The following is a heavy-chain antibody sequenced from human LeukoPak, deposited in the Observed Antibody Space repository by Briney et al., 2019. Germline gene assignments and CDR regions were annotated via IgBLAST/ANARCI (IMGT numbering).Heavy chain of an antibody. Sequence: GRSLRLSCAASGFTFSSYSMNWVRQAPGKGLEWVSYISSSSSTIYYADSVKGRFTISRDNAKNSLYLQMNSLRAEDTAVYYCARTQKQWLVNYYYYYMDVWGKGTTVTVSS. J-gene: IGHJ6*03. D-gene: IGHD6-19*01. V-gene: IGHV3-48*01. CDR2: ISSSSSTI. CDR1: GFTFSSYS. CDR3: ARTQKQWLVNYYYYYMDV.